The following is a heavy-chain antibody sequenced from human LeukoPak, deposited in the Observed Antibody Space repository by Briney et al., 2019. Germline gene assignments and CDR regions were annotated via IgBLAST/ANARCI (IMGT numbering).Heavy chain of an antibody. D-gene: IGHD1-26*01. CDR1: GFTFSSYN. Sequence: GGSLRLSCAASGFTFSSYNMNWVRQAPGKGLGWVSSISSSSNYIYYADSVKGRFTISRDNAKNSLYLQMNSLRAEDTAVYYCACEWRGGYWGRGTLVTVSS. V-gene: IGHV3-21*01. J-gene: IGHJ4*02. CDR3: ACEWRGGY. CDR2: ISSSSNYI.